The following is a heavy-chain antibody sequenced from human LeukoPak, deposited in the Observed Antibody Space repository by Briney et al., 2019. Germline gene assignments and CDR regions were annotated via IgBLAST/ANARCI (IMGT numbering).Heavy chain of an antibody. CDR1: GDSVSSNSAA. J-gene: IGHJ5*02. V-gene: IGHV6-1*01. Sequence: SQTLSLTCAISGDSVSSNSAAWNWTRQSPSRGLEWLGRTYYRSKWYNDYAVSVKSRITINPDTSKNQFSLQLNSVTPEDTAVYYCARDRCSGGSCYFGWFDPWGQGTLVTVSS. CDR3: ARDRCSGGSCYFGWFDP. CDR2: TYYRSKWYN. D-gene: IGHD2-15*01.